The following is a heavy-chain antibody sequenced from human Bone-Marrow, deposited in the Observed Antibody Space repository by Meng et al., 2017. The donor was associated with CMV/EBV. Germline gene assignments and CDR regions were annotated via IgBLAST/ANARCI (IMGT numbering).Heavy chain of an antibody. CDR2: IYYSGST. Sequence: SETLSLTCTVSGGSISSSSYYWGWIRQPPGKGLEWIGSIYYSGSTYYNPSLKSRVTISVDTSKNKFSLKMSSVTAADTAVYYCARQSVLRFLEGFYGMDVWGQGTTVTVYS. CDR3: ARQSVLRFLEGFYGMDV. CDR1: GGSISSSSYY. J-gene: IGHJ6*02. D-gene: IGHD3-3*01. V-gene: IGHV4-39*01.